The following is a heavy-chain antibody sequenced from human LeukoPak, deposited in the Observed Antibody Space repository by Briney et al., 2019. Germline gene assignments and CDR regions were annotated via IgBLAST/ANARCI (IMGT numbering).Heavy chain of an antibody. V-gene: IGHV4-34*01. D-gene: IGHD6-13*01. J-gene: IGHJ3*01. Sequence: PSETLSLTCAVYGGSFSVYYWRWIRQPPGKGREWIGEINHSGSTNYNPSLKSGVPITVDPSKNQLSLKLRSVTAAHTAGYYCGRISSSNWYNERGAFGVWGQGKMVTVSS. CDR1: GGSFSVYY. CDR3: GRISSSNWYNERGAFGV. CDR2: INHSGST.